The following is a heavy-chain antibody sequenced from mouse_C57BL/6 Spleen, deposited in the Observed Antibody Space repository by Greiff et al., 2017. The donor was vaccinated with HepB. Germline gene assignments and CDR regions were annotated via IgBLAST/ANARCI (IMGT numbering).Heavy chain of an antibody. D-gene: IGHD1-1*01. CDR1: GYTFTSYW. CDR3: ATYGSSYGYYAMDY. V-gene: IGHV1-59*01. Sequence: QVQLQQSGAELVRPGTSVKLSCKASGYTFTSYWMHWVKQRPGQGLEWIGVIDPYDSYTNYNHKFKGKATLTVDTSSSTAYMQHSSLTSEDSAVYDWATYGSSYGYYAMDYWGQGTSGTVSA. CDR2: IDPYDSYT. J-gene: IGHJ4*01.